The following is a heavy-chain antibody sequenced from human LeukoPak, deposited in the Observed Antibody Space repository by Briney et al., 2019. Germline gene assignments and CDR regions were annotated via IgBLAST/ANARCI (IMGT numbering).Heavy chain of an antibody. J-gene: IGHJ4*02. D-gene: IGHD3-9*01. CDR1: GGCFSGYN. V-gene: IGHV4-34*01. Sequence: PSETLTLTCAVCGGCFSGYNWSWLRQPPGKGLKGSGELNHSGGTNYNPSLKSRITISVDTSKNQFSLKLSSVAAADTAVYYCTWWPRYYDILPGYLYFDYWGQGTLVTVSS. CDR3: TWWPRYYDILPGYLYFDY. CDR2: LNHSGGT.